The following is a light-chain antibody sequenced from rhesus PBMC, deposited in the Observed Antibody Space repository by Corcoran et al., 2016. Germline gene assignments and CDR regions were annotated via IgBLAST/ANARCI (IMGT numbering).Light chain of an antibody. CDR3: CQHRFGYR. V-gene: IGKV3-10*01. J-gene: IGKJ2*01. CDR1: QSVSTY. Sequence: QIILTQSQATLSLSPGERATLSCRASQSVSTYLAWYQQKPGQAPRLLIYGASTRATGVPDRFSGSGSGKDFTLTLSRLEPEDAGIYDCCQHRFGYRFGQGTKVEIK. CDR2: GAS.